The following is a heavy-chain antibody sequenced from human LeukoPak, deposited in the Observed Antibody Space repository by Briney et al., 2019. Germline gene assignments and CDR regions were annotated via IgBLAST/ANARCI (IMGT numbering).Heavy chain of an antibody. CDR3: ARTRIQLWSSPLDY. J-gene: IGHJ4*02. CDR1: GGSFSGYY. Sequence: SETLSLTCAVYGGSFSGYYWSWIRQPPGKGLEWIGEISHSGSTNYNPSLKSRVTISVDTSKNQFSLKLSSVTAADTAVYYRARTRIQLWSSPLDYWGQGTLVTVSS. D-gene: IGHD5-18*01. V-gene: IGHV4-34*01. CDR2: ISHSGST.